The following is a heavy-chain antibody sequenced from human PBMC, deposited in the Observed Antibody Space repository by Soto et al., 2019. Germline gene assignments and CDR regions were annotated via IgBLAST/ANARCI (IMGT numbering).Heavy chain of an antibody. CDR2: ISAYNGNT. Sequence: AAVKVSCKASGYTFTSYGISWVRQAPGQGLEWMGWISAYNGNTNYAQKLQGRVTMTTDTSTSTAYMELRSLRSDDTAVYYCASFDCSSTSCARDRFDPWGQGTLVTVSS. CDR3: ASFDCSSTSCARDRFDP. V-gene: IGHV1-18*01. D-gene: IGHD2-2*01. CDR1: GYTFTSYG. J-gene: IGHJ5*02.